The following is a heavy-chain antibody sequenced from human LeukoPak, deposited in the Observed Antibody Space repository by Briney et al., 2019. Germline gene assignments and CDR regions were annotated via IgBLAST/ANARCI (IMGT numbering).Heavy chain of an antibody. CDR3: ARDQTLLPFDY. CDR2: ISSSSSYI. CDR1: GFTFSSYS. Sequence: GGSLRPSCAASGFTFSSYSMNWVRQAPGKGLEWVSSISSSSSYIYYADSVKGRFTISRDNAKNSLYLQMNSLRAEDTAVYYCARDQTLLPFDYWGQGTLVTVSS. J-gene: IGHJ4*02. D-gene: IGHD4-23*01. V-gene: IGHV3-21*01.